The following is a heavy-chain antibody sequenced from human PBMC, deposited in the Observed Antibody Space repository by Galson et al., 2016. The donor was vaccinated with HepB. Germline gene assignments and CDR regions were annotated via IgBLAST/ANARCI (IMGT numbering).Heavy chain of an antibody. D-gene: IGHD2-2*01. V-gene: IGHV3-23*01. Sequence: SLRLSCAASGISVSSYVMTWVRQAPGKGLEWVSAISGSGGSTYYAGSVKGRFTISRDNSKNTLYLQMNSLRAEDTAVYYCARDPQYQLTNYYYYGMDVWGQGTTVTV. J-gene: IGHJ6*02. CDR1: GISVSSYV. CDR3: ARDPQYQLTNYYYYGMDV. CDR2: ISGSGGST.